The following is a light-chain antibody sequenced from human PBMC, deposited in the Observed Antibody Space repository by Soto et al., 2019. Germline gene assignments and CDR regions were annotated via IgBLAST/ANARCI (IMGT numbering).Light chain of an antibody. CDR2: ANS. J-gene: IGLJ2*01. Sequence: QSVLTQPPSVSGAPGQRVTISCTGSSSNIGANYDVHWYQQRPGTAPKLLIFANSNRPSGVPDRFSGSKSGTSASLVITGLQAEDEADYYCSSYTSSNTVVFGGGTQLTVL. CDR3: SSYTSSNTVV. CDR1: SSNIGANYD. V-gene: IGLV1-40*01.